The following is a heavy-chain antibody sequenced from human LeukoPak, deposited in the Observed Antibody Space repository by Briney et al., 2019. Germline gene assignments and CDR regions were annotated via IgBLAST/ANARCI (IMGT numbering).Heavy chain of an antibody. CDR3: ASTQGYSYGFNWFDP. J-gene: IGHJ5*02. Sequence: ASVKVSCKASGYTFTSYGISWVRQAPGQGLEWMGWISAYNGNTNYAQKLQGRVTMTTDTSTSTAYMELRSLRSEDTAVHYCASTQGYSYGFNWFDPWGQGTLVTVSS. D-gene: IGHD5-18*01. CDR2: ISAYNGNT. CDR1: GYTFTSYG. V-gene: IGHV1-18*01.